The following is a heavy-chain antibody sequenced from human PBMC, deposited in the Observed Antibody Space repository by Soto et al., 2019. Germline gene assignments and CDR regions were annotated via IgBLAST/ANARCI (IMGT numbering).Heavy chain of an antibody. CDR3: ARGGATYSITIFGVVFDY. J-gene: IGHJ4*02. CDR1: VFTFSSYE. V-gene: IGHV3-48*03. CDR2: ISSSGSTI. Sequence: GWSLRLSCASSVFTFSSYEMNWVRQAPGKGLEWVSYISSSGSTIYYADSVKGRFTISRDNAKNSLYLQMNSLRAEDTAVYYCARGGATYSITIFGVVFDYWGQGTLVTVSS. D-gene: IGHD3-3*01.